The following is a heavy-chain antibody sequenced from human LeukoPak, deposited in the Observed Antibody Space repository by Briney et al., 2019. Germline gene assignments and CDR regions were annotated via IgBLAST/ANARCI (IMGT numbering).Heavy chain of an antibody. CDR2: ISGSGGDT. CDR3: ARSGKDV. V-gene: IGHV3-23*01. CDR1: GFTFSNFL. Sequence: PGGSLRLSCAASGFTFSNFLMTWVRQAPGKGPEWVSAISGSGGDTYYADSVKGRFTISRDNSKNTLYLQMNSLRAEDTAVYYCARSGKDVWGRGTTVTVSS. J-gene: IGHJ6*02.